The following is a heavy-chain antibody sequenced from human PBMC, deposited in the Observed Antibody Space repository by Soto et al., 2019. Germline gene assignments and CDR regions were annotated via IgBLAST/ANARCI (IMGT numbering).Heavy chain of an antibody. J-gene: IGHJ4*02. CDR3: ARDERSYGEPPFDY. CDR1: GFTFTGYY. D-gene: IGHD3-16*01. V-gene: IGHV1-2*02. CDR2: IRSNGGDP. Sequence: ASVKVSCKVSGFTFTGYYIHWVRQAPGQGLEWMGWIRSNGGDPKYSQKFQDRVTMTRDTSMNTVYMQLSRLRSDDTAVYYCARDERSYGEPPFDYWGQGTLVTVSS.